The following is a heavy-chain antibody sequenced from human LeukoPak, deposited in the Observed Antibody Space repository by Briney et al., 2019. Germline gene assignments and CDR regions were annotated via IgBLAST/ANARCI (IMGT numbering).Heavy chain of an antibody. CDR1: GFTFSSYA. D-gene: IGHD3-10*01. CDR3: AKDHLAVRGPLDY. J-gene: IGHJ4*02. V-gene: IGHV3-23*01. CDR2: ISGSGGST. Sequence: GGPLRLSCAASGFTFSSYAMSWVRQAPGKGLEWVSAISGSGGSTYYADSVKGRFTISRDNSKNTLYLQMNSLRAKDTAVYYCAKDHLAVRGPLDYWGQGTLVTVSS.